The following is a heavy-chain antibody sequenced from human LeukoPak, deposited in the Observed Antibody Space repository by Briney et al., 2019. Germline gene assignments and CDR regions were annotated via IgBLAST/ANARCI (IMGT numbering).Heavy chain of an antibody. J-gene: IGHJ4*02. Sequence: SETLSLTCTVSGGSTSSYYWSWIRQPPGKGLEWIGYIYYSGSTNYNPSLKSRVTMSVDTSKNQFSLKLSSVTAADTAVYYCARTSGSYFAYWGQGTLVTVSS. D-gene: IGHD1-26*01. CDR2: IYYSGST. CDR1: GGSTSSYY. V-gene: IGHV4-59*01. CDR3: ARTSGSYFAY.